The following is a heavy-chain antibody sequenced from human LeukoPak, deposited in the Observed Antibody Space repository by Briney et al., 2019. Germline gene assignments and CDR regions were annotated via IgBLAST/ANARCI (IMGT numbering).Heavy chain of an antibody. CDR1: RFTFSTYW. CDR2: IKQDGSEK. CDR3: ATDKDWTYLDY. D-gene: IGHD3/OR15-3a*01. J-gene: IGHJ4*02. V-gene: IGHV3-7*01. Sequence: GGSLRLSCAASRFTFSTYWMSWVRQAPGKGLEWVANIKQDGSEKYYVDSVKGRFTIPRDNAKNSLYLQMNSLRAEDTAVYYCATDKDWTYLDYWGQGTLVTVSS.